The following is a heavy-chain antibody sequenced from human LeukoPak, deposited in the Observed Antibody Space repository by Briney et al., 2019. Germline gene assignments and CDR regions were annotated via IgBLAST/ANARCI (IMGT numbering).Heavy chain of an antibody. Sequence: GGSLRLSCAASGFTFRTYGIHWVRQAPGKGLEWVAVISYDGSNKYYADSVKGRFTISRDNSKNTPYLQMNSLKPEDTAVYYCAKGKPSSLWPPFDDWGQGTLVTVSS. J-gene: IGHJ4*02. CDR2: ISYDGSNK. CDR1: GFTFRTYG. D-gene: IGHD5-18*01. V-gene: IGHV3-30*18. CDR3: AKGKPSSLWPPFDD.